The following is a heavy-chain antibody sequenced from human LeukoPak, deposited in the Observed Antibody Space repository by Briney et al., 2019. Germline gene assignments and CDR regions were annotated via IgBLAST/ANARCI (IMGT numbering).Heavy chain of an antibody. D-gene: IGHD6-13*01. V-gene: IGHV3-33*01. J-gene: IGHJ4*02. CDR3: AREDQQLVRIYLDF. CDR2: TWFDGSHN. Sequence: PGGSLRLSCAASGFTFNIYGMHWVRQAPGKGLEWVALTWFDGSHNYYADSVKGRFTISRDNSKNTLYLQMNSLRAEDTAVYFCAREDQQLVRIYLDFWGQGALVTVSS. CDR1: GFTFNIYG.